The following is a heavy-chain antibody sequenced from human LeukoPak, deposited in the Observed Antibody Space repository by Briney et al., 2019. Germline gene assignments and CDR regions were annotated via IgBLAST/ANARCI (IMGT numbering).Heavy chain of an antibody. V-gene: IGHV4-39*07. J-gene: IGHJ4*02. CDR1: GGSISSYY. D-gene: IGHD4/OR15-4a*01. CDR2: IYYSGTT. Sequence: SETLSLTCTVSGGSISSYYWGWIRQPPGKGLEWIANIYYSGTTYYNPSLKSRVTISMDTSENHFSLKLRSVTAADTAVYYCASWSSARPGVSLTFDYWGQGTLVTVSS. CDR3: ASWSSARPGVSLTFDY.